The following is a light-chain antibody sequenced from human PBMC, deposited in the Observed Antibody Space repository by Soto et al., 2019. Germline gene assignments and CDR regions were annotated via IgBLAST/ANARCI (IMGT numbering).Light chain of an antibody. J-gene: IGLJ1*01. CDR1: TSNIGTFY. CDR3: AAWDDNLNAYV. Sequence: QCALTQPPSASSTPGQTVTISCSGSTSNIGTFYVYWYQHLPGTAPKLLIYLGDQRASGVSDRFSGSKSGTSASLAINGLRSDDEADYYCAAWDDNLNAYVFGSGTKVTVL. V-gene: IGLV1-47*02. CDR2: LGD.